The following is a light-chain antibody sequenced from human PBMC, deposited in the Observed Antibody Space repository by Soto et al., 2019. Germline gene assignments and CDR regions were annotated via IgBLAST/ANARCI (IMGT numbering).Light chain of an antibody. CDR1: DTIGTY. V-gene: IGKV1-39*01. J-gene: IGKJ2*01. CDR2: AAS. Sequence: DIQMTQSPSSLSASVGDRVIITCRASDTIGTYLNWYQQQPGKAPKLLMYAASSLQSGVPSRFSGSGSGTDFTLTISSLQPEDYATYYCLQSYSPPYTFGRGTKLEIK. CDR3: LQSYSPPYT.